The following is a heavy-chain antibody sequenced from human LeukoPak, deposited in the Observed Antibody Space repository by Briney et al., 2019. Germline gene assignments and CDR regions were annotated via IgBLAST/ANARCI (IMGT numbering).Heavy chain of an antibody. D-gene: IGHD3-22*01. CDR2: IDADGTSA. V-gene: IGHV3-74*01. CDR3: AKNQDYYDSSGYHGSVDY. Sequence: GGSLRLSCAASGITFSYYWMHWVRQAPGKGLVWVSRIDADGTSATYADSVKGRFTISRDNAKNTLYLQMNSLRAEDTAVYYCAKNQDYYDSSGYHGSVDYWGQGTLVTVSS. J-gene: IGHJ4*02. CDR1: GITFSYYW.